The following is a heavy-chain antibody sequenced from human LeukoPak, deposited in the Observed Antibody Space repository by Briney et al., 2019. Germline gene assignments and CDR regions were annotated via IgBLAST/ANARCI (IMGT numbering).Heavy chain of an antibody. CDR2: IDPSDSYT. J-gene: IGHJ6*04. V-gene: IGHV5-10-1*01. D-gene: IGHD4-17*01. CDR3: ARHDYGDLLNYYGMDV. CDR1: GYSFTSYW. Sequence: GESLKISCKGSGYSFTSYWISWVRQMPGKGLEWMGRIDPSDSYTNYSPSFQGHVTISADKSISTAYLQWSSLKASDTAMYYCARHDYGDLLNYYGMDVWGKGTTVTASS.